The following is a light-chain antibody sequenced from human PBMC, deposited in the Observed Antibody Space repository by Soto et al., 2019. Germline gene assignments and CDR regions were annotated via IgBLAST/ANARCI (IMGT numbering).Light chain of an antibody. Sequence: EIVLTQSPGTLSLSPGARAPLSCRASQSVSSSYFAWYQQKPGQAPSLLIYGASSRATGIPDRFSGSGSGTDFTLTISRLEPEDFALYYCQQYGSSPPYTFGQGTKLEIK. CDR1: QSVSSSY. V-gene: IGKV3-20*01. CDR2: GAS. CDR3: QQYGSSPPYT. J-gene: IGKJ2*01.